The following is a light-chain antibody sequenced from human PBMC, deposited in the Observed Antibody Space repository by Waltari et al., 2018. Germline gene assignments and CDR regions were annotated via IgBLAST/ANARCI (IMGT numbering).Light chain of an antibody. J-gene: IGLJ3*02. CDR1: NIGSPG. CDR2: YDR. Sequence: SFVLTQPPSVSFAPGTTARITCGGNNIGSPGGHWYQQRPGQAPVLVIHYDREWPSGIPERFSGSNSGNTATLTIRRVEAGDEADYYCQVWDTAQGVFGGGTKLTVL. V-gene: IGLV3-21*01. CDR3: QVWDTAQGV.